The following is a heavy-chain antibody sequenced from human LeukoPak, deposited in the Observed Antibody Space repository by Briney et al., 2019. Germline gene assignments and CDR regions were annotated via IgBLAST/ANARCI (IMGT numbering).Heavy chain of an antibody. J-gene: IGHJ4*02. CDR2: IYYSGST. D-gene: IGHD6-13*01. CDR1: GGSVSSGSYY. Sequence: SETLSLTCTVSGGSVSSGSYYWSWIRQPPGKGLEWIGYIYYSGSTNYNPSLKSRVTISVDTSKNQFSLKLSSVTAADTAVYYCAREHGYSSPPFWGQGTLVTVSS. V-gene: IGHV4-61*01. CDR3: AREHGYSSPPF.